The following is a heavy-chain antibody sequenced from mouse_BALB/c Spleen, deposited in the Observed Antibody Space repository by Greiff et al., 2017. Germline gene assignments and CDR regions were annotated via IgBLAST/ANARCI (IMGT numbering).Heavy chain of an antibody. J-gene: IGHJ4*01. CDR3: ARADYGSPHYYAMDY. D-gene: IGHD1-1*01. CDR2: ISSGSSTI. CDR1: GFTFSSFG. V-gene: IGHV5-17*02. Sequence: EVKLMASGGGLVQPGGSRKLSCAASGFTFSSFGMHWVRQAPEKGLEWVAYISSGSSTIYYADTVKGRFTISRDNRKNTLFLQMTSLRSEDTAVYYCARADYGSPHYYAMDYWGQGTSVTVSS.